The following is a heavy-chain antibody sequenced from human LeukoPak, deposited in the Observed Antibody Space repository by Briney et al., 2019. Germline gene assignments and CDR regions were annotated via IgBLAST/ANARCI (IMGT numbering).Heavy chain of an antibody. V-gene: IGHV1-69*13. J-gene: IGHJ3*01. Sequence: SVKVSCTAAGGTISNYVISWVRQAPGQGLEWMGGIIPIFTTANYAQKFQGRVTITADESTSTAYMELSSLRSEDTAVYYCARGPQVGAFDLWGQGTMVTVSS. CDR1: GGTISNYV. D-gene: IGHD1-26*01. CDR3: ARGPQVGAFDL. CDR2: IIPIFTTA.